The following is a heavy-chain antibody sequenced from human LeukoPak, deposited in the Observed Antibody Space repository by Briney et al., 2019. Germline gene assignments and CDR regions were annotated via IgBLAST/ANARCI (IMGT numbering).Heavy chain of an antibody. D-gene: IGHD5-12*01. V-gene: IGHV1-2*02. Sequence: ASVKVSCKASGYTFTGYYMHWVRQAPGQGLEWMGWINPNSGGTNYPQKFQGRVTMTRDTSISTAYMQLSRLRSDDTAVYYCARTSGGRYDIDYWGQGTLVSVPS. J-gene: IGHJ4*02. CDR3: ARTSGGRYDIDY. CDR1: GYTFTGYY. CDR2: INPNSGGT.